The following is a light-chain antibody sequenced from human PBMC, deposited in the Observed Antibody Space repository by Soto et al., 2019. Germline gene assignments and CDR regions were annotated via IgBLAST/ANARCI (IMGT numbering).Light chain of an antibody. CDR3: QQYNNYWT. J-gene: IGKJ1*01. CDR2: DAS. Sequence: IRMTHSPSSFSASTGDRVTITFRASQSISSWLAWYQQKPGKAPKLLIYDASSLESGVPSRFSGSGPATEFTLTISSLQPDDFATYYCQQYNNYWTFGQGTKVDIK. V-gene: IGKV1-5*01. CDR1: QSISSW.